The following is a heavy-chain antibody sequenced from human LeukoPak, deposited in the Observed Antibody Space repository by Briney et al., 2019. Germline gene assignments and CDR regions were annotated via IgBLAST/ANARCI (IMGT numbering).Heavy chain of an antibody. CDR2: INPNSGGT. Sequence: ASVKVSCKASGYTFTGYYMHWVRQAPGQGLEWMGWINPNSGGTNYAQKFQGWVTMTRDTSISTAYMELSRLRSDDTAVYYCATSATYSYADPIAVPFDYWGQGTLVTVSS. CDR1: GYTFTGYY. J-gene: IGHJ4*02. V-gene: IGHV1-2*04. CDR3: ATSATYSYADPIAVPFDY. D-gene: IGHD5-18*01.